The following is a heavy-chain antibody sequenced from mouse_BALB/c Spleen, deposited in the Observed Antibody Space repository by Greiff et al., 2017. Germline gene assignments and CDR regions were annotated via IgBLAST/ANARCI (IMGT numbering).Heavy chain of an antibody. D-gene: IGHD2-14*01. CDR2: INPYNGDT. J-gene: IGHJ3*01. V-gene: IGHV1-37*01. Sequence: EVQLQQSGPELVKPGASVKISCKASGYSFTGYFMNWVKQSPGKSLEWIGRINPYNGDTFYNQKFKGKATLTVDKSSSTAHMELLSLTSEDSAVYYCGPYYRSWFAYWGQGTLVTVSA. CDR3: GPYYRSWFAY. CDR1: GYSFTGYF.